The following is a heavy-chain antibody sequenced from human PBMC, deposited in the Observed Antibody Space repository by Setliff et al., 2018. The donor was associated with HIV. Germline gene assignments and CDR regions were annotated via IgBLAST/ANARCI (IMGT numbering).Heavy chain of an antibody. V-gene: IGHV4-38-2*01. Sequence: SETLSLTCVVSGYSISSGYYWSWIRQPPGKGLEWIGSIYHSGSTYYNPSLKSRVTISVDTSRNQFSLKLSSVTAAETAMYYCARGESAAAGTGVCDYWGQGTLVTVSS. CDR2: IYHSGST. CDR1: GYSISSGYY. J-gene: IGHJ4*02. CDR3: ARGESAAAGTGVCDY. D-gene: IGHD6-13*01.